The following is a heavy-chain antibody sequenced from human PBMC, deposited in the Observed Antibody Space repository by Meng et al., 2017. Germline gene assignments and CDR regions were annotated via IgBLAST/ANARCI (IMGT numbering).Heavy chain of an antibody. CDR3: AKDFRRLHDS. J-gene: IGHJ4*02. Sequence: GQLLEAGGDLVQPGGSLRLSCVASKFTFSSSFMSWVRQDPGKGLEWVSAISGSGDRTYYADSVEDRFTISRDNSKNTLYLQMSSLRAEDTALYYCAKDFRRLHDSWGQGTLVTVSS. CDR2: ISGSGDRT. V-gene: IGHV3-23*01. CDR1: KFTFSSSF.